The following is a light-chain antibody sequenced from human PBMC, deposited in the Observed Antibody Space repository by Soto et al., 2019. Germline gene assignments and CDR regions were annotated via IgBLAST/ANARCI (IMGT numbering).Light chain of an antibody. Sequence: QSALTQPASVSVSPGRSITISCTGTSSDVGSYNLVSWYQHHPGKAPKLIIYDVTNRPSGVSNPFSVSKSGNTASLTISGLQPEDEADYYCSSYTTSNTRQIVFGTGTKVTV. V-gene: IGLV2-14*02. CDR1: SSDVGSYNL. CDR3: SSYTTSNTRQIV. CDR2: DVT. J-gene: IGLJ1*01.